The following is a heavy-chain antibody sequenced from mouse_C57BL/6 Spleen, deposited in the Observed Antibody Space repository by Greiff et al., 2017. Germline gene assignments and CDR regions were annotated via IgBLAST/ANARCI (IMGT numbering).Heavy chain of an antibody. Sequence: EVQVVESGGDLVKPGGSLKLSCTASGFTFSSYGMSWVRQTPDKGLEWVASIRSGGSYTNYPDSEKGRFTISSDNAKNTLYLKMSSLKSEDTAMYSCASTAQVYFDYWGQGTTLTVSS. V-gene: IGHV5-6*01. CDR3: ASTAQVYFDY. J-gene: IGHJ2*01. D-gene: IGHD3-2*02. CDR2: IRSGGSYT. CDR1: GFTFSSYG.